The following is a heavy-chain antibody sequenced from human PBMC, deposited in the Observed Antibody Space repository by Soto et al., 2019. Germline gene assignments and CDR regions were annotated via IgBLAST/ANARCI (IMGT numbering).Heavy chain of an antibody. J-gene: IGHJ6*03. V-gene: IGHV3-64*01. CDR2: ISSNGGST. D-gene: IGHD6-6*01. Sequence: EVQLVESGGGLVQPGGSLRLSCAASGFTFSSYAMHWVRQAPGKGLEYVSAISSNGGSTYYANSVKGRFTISRDNSKNTLYLQMGSLRAEDMAVYYCARDHAWYSSSINYYYMDVWGKGTTVTVSS. CDR1: GFTFSSYA. CDR3: ARDHAWYSSSINYYYMDV.